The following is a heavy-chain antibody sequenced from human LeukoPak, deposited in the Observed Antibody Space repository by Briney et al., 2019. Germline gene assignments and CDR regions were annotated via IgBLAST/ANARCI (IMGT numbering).Heavy chain of an antibody. CDR1: GFTFSSYW. D-gene: IGHD3-22*01. CDR3: ARVGSPYYYDSSGYYYNY. J-gene: IGHJ4*02. V-gene: IGHV3-7*01. CDR2: IKQDGSEK. Sequence: PPGGSLRLSCAASGFTFSSYWMSWVRQAPGKGLEWVANIKQDGSEKYYVDSVKGRFTISRDNAKNSLYLQMNSLRAEDTAVYYCARVGSPYYYDSSGYYYNYWGQGALVTVSS.